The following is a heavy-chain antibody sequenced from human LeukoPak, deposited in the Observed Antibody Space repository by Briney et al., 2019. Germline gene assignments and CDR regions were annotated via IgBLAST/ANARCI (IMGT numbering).Heavy chain of an antibody. V-gene: IGHV3-20*04. J-gene: IGHJ6*02. CDR1: GFTFDAYG. D-gene: IGHD2-8*01. CDR2: INWNAGST. Sequence: GRSLRLSCAGSGFTFDAYGMSWVRQAPGKGLEWVSGINWNAGSTGYADSVKGRFTISRDNAKNSLYLQMNSLRAEDTALYYCARRMEDGMDVWGQGTTVTVSS. CDR3: ARRMEDGMDV.